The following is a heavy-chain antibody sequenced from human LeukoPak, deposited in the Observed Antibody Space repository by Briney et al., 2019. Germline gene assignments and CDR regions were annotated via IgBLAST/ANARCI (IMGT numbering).Heavy chain of an antibody. J-gene: IGHJ6*03. CDR2: ISSSSSYI. Sequence: GGSLRLSCAASGFTFSSYSMNWVRQAPGKGLEWVSSISSSSSYIYYADSVKGRFTISRDNAKNSLYLQMNSLRAEDTAVYYCARDRIAVAGTNSYYYYMDVWGKGTTVTVSS. CDR1: GFTFSSYS. CDR3: ARDRIAVAGTNSYYYYMDV. D-gene: IGHD6-19*01. V-gene: IGHV3-21*01.